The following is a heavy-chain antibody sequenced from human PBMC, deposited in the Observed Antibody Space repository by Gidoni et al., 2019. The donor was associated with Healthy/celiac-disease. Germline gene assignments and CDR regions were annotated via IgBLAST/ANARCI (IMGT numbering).Heavy chain of an antibody. CDR3: ARSQNYGDYGDAFDI. CDR1: GGSIRRGGYS. D-gene: IGHD4-17*01. CDR2: IDHSGST. Sequence: QLQLQESGSGLVKPYQTLSLPSAVSGGSIRRGGYSWSWIRQPPGKGLEWIGYIDHSGSTYYNPSLKSRVTISVDRSKNQFSLKLSSVTAADTAVYYCARSQNYGDYGDAFDIWGQGTMVTVSS. V-gene: IGHV4-30-2*01. J-gene: IGHJ3*02.